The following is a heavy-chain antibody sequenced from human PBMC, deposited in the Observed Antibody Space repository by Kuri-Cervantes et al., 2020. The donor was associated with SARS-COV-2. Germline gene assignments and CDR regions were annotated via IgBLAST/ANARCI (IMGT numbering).Heavy chain of an antibody. D-gene: IGHD3-3*01. Sequence: SETLSLTCTVSGGSISSSSYYWGWIRQPPGKGLEWIGSIYYSGSTYYNPSLKSRVTISVDTSKNQFSLKLSSVTAADTAVYYCARLELSTIFGVVENWFDPWGQGTLVTVSS. CDR3: ARLELSTIFGVVENWFDP. J-gene: IGHJ5*02. CDR2: IYYSGST. CDR1: GGSISSSSYY. V-gene: IGHV4-39*01.